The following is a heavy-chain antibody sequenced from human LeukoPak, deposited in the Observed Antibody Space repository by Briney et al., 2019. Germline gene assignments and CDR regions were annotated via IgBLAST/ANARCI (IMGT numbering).Heavy chain of an antibody. Sequence: GVTLRLSCAASGFTFSSYAMHWVRQAPGKGLEWVAVISYDGSNKYYADSVKGRFTISRDNSKNTLYLQMNSLRAEDTAVYYCARAPPYSSSSVDYWGQGTLVTVSS. CDR2: ISYDGSNK. J-gene: IGHJ4*02. CDR1: GFTFSSYA. V-gene: IGHV3-30-3*01. CDR3: ARAPPYSSSSVDY. D-gene: IGHD6-6*01.